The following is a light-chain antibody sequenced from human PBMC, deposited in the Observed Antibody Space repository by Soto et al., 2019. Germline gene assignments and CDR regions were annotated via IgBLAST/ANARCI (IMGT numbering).Light chain of an antibody. CDR3: QQSYGTPRT. CDR1: ENINKY. Sequence: DIQMTQSPSSLSTSVGERVTITCRASENINKYVNWYQLKPGKPPKVLIYGASSLRSGVPSRFSGSGSRRDFTLTITSLQPEDSATYYGQQSYGTPRTFGQGTKV. V-gene: IGKV1-39*01. J-gene: IGKJ1*01. CDR2: GAS.